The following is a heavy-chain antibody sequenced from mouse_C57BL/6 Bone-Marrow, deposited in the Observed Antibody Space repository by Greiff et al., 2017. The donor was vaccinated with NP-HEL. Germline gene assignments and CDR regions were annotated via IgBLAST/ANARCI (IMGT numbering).Heavy chain of an antibody. J-gene: IGHJ2*01. CDR1: GYTFTTYP. V-gene: IGHV1-47*01. CDR2: FHPYNDDT. Sequence: VKLQESGAELVKPGASVKMSCKASGYTFTTYPIEWMKQNHGQSLEWIGNFHPYNDDTKYNEKFKGKATLTVEKSSSTVYLELSRLTSDDSAVYYCARRDYDGYYYFDYWGQGTTLTVSS. D-gene: IGHD1-2*01. CDR3: ARRDYDGYYYFDY.